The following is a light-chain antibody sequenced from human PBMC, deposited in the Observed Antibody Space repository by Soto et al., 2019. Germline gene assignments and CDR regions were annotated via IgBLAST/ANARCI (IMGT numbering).Light chain of an antibody. CDR3: QQYHNWRT. Sequence: EIVMTQSPATLSVSPGERATLSCRASQSVSSNLGWYQQKPGQAPRLLIHGASTRAAGIPARFSGSGSGTEFTLTIRSLQSEDFAVYYCQQYHNWRTFGQGTKVEIK. CDR1: QSVSSN. J-gene: IGKJ1*01. CDR2: GAS. V-gene: IGKV3-15*01.